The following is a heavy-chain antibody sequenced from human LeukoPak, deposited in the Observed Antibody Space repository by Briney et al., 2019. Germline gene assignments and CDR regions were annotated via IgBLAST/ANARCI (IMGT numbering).Heavy chain of an antibody. J-gene: IGHJ4*02. V-gene: IGHV3-48*03. CDR3: ATGNGGLFDY. D-gene: IGHD2-8*01. CDR2: ISNSDTTI. Sequence: PGGSLRLSCAASEFTFRSYEMNWVRQAPGKGLEWISYISNSDTTIDYADSVKGRFTISRDNAKNSLYLQMNSLRAEDTAVYYCATGNGGLFDYWGQGTLVTVSS. CDR1: EFTFRSYE.